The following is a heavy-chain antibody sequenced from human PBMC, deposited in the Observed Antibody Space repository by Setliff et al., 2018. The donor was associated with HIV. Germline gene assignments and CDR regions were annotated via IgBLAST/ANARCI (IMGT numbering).Heavy chain of an antibody. D-gene: IGHD3-10*01. Sequence: SVKVSCKASGGSFSNYPISWVRQAPGQGLEWMGGIVPLVGTPNHAQKFQGRLTITADKSTRTAYLELSRLSYEDTAVYWCARDSTFFYGSGTSYNVVYWGQGTLVTVSS. CDR3: ARDSTFFYGSGTSYNVVY. CDR2: IVPLVGTP. CDR1: GGSFSNYP. J-gene: IGHJ4*02. V-gene: IGHV1-69*06.